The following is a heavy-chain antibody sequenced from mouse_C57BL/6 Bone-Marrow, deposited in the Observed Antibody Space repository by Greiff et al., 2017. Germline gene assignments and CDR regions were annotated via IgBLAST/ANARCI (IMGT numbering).Heavy chain of an antibody. V-gene: IGHV1-69*01. CDR2: IDPSDSYT. Sequence: VQLQQPGAELVMPGASVKLSCKASGYTFTSYWMHWVKQRPGQGLEWIGEIDPSDSYTNYNQKFKGKSTLTVDKSSSTAYMQLSSLTSEDSAVYYCARVDNWHPFDYWGQGTTLTVSS. CDR3: ARVDNWHPFDY. CDR1: GYTFTSYW. J-gene: IGHJ2*01. D-gene: IGHD4-1*01.